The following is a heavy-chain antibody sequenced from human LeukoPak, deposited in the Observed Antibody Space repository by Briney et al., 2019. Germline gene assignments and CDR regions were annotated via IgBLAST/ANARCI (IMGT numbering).Heavy chain of an antibody. V-gene: IGHV4-59*01. Sequence: PSETLSLTCTVSGVSISSYYWSWIRQPPGKGLEWIGYIYYSGSTNYNPSLKSRVTISVDTSKNQFSLKLSSVPAADTAVYYCARALDTARPNYYYYYYMDVWGKGTTVTVSS. CDR3: ARALDTARPNYYYYYYMDV. D-gene: IGHD5-18*01. CDR2: IYYSGST. CDR1: GVSISSYY. J-gene: IGHJ6*03.